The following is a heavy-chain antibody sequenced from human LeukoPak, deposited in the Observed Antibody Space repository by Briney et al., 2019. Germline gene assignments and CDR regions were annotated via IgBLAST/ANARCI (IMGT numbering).Heavy chain of an antibody. CDR3: ARVESTVARRWFDP. CDR1: GGSITCGGYY. D-gene: IGHD4-23*01. CDR2: IYYTGST. V-gene: IGHV4-31*03. J-gene: IGHJ5*02. Sequence: SETLSLTCTVSGGSITCGGYYWSWIRQHPGKGLERIGYIYYTGSTYYNASLKSRLTISVDTSKKQFSLRLSSVTAADTAVYYCARVESTVARRWFDPWGQGTLVTVSS.